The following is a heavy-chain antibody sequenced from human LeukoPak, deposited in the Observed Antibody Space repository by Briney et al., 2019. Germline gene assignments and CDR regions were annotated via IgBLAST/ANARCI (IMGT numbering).Heavy chain of an antibody. CDR3: TTGTLGTTGTTGY. CDR2: IKNSGTT. J-gene: IGHJ4*02. CDR1: GFTFSNAW. D-gene: IGHD1-1*01. V-gene: IGHV3-15*01. Sequence: PGGSLRLSCAGSGFTFSNAWMSWGRQAPGKGLEWVGRIKNSGTTDYAAPVKGRFSISRDDSKNTVYVQMNSLKSEDTGVYYCTTGTLGTTGTTGYWGQGTLVTVSS.